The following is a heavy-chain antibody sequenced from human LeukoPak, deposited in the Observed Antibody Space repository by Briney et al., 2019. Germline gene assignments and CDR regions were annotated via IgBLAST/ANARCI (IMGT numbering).Heavy chain of an antibody. D-gene: IGHD6-19*01. CDR2: IITMGGTI. CDR3: ARVQLTLAGNKDAKYFQH. J-gene: IGHJ1*01. CDR1: GVTSNIYE. V-gene: IGHV3-48*03. Sequence: RGSLRLSCAASGVTSNIYEMNCVRQAPGKGREWGSYIITMGGTIFYAHSVKGRVTIYRDKAQHKLYLQMNSLRAEDPAVYYCARVQLTLAGNKDAKYFQHWGQGTLLSLSS.